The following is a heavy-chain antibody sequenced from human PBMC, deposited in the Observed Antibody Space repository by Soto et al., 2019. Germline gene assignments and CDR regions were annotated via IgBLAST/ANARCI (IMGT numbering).Heavy chain of an antibody. CDR3: ARVGGSGWNFDS. J-gene: IGHJ4*02. D-gene: IGHD6-19*01. Sequence: SETLSLTCTVSGGSINNGDYYWSWIRQPPEKGLEWIGYIYYSGSTYYNPSLKSRVTISIDTSKNQFSLKLNSMTAADTAIYYCARVGGSGWNFDSWGQGILVTVSS. CDR2: IYYSGST. V-gene: IGHV4-30-4*02. CDR1: GGSINNGDYY.